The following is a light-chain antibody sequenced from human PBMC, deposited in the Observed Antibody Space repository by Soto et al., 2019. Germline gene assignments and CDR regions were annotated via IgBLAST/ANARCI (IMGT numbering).Light chain of an antibody. Sequence: AIQMTQSPSSLSASVGDRVTITCRASQDIRTELGWYQQKPGNAPKLLIYATSILQSGVPSRFSGIGSGTDFTLTISSLQPEDFATYYCLQDYGYPRTFGQGTKVDNK. V-gene: IGKV1-6*01. CDR2: ATS. J-gene: IGKJ1*01. CDR3: LQDYGYPRT. CDR1: QDIRTE.